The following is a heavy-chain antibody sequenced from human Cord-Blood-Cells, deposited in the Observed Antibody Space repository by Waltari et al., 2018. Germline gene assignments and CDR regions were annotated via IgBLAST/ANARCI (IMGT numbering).Heavy chain of an antibody. D-gene: IGHD6-19*01. CDR3: ARGQQWLVEGWYFDL. V-gene: IGHV3-53*01. J-gene: IGHJ2*01. Sequence: EVQLVESGGGLIQPGGSLRLSCAASGFTVSSNYMSWVRQAPGKGLGWVSVIYSGGSTYYADSVKGRFTISRDKSKNTLYLQMNGRRAEDTAVYYCARGQQWLVEGWYFDLWGRGTLVTVSS. CDR2: IYSGGST. CDR1: GFTVSSNY.